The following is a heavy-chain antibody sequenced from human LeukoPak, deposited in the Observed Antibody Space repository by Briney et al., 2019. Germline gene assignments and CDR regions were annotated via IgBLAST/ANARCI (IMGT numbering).Heavy chain of an antibody. Sequence: PSETLSLTCTVSGGSISGGDYYWGWIRHPPGKGLEWIGYIHHRGSPYYYNSSLKSRVTMSVDTSKNQFSLKLSSVSAADTAVYFCVRDRSRPNPFFDLWGQGTLVTFSS. CDR1: GGSISGGDYY. CDR3: VRDRSRPNPFFDL. D-gene: IGHD6-13*01. V-gene: IGHV4-30-4*01. J-gene: IGHJ4*02. CDR2: IHHRGSPY.